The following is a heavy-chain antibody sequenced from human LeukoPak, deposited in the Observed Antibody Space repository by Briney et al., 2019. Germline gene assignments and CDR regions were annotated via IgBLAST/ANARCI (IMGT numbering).Heavy chain of an antibody. CDR3: ARESYYGSGSPTLYFDY. V-gene: IGHV3-33*01. CDR1: GFTFSSYG. CDR2: IWCDGSNK. J-gene: IGHJ4*02. D-gene: IGHD3-10*01. Sequence: GRSLRLSCAASGFTFSSYGMHWVRQAPGKGLEWVAVIWCDGSNKYYADSVKGRFTISRDNSKNTLYLQMNSLRAEDTAVYYCARESYYGSGSPTLYFDYWGQGTLVTVSS.